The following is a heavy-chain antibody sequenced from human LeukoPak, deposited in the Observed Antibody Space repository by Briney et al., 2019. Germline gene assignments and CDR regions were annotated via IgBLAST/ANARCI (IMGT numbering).Heavy chain of an antibody. CDR2: IGGSGDKT. CDR1: GFTLKRNA. J-gene: IGHJ4*02. V-gene: IGHV3-23*01. Sequence: QPGGSLRLSGAPPGFTLKRNAFGWFRQAPGKGLDWASTIGGSGDKTFYADSVKGRFTISRDNSKNMLHLQMSSLTGEDTALYYCVRRGDASSGWGDHDYWGQGALVTVSS. CDR3: VRRGDASSGWGDHDY. D-gene: IGHD6-19*01.